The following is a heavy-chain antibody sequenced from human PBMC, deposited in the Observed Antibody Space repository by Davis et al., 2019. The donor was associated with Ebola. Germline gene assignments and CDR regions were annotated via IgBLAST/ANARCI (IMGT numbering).Heavy chain of an antibody. Sequence: GSLRLSCAVYGGSFSGYYWSWIRQPPGKGLEWIGYIYYSGSTYYNPSLKSRVTISVDTSKNQFSLKLSSVTAADTAVYYCARQNPLFYYDSSGYYSNPNWFDPWGQGTLVTVSS. CDR3: ARQNPLFYYDSSGYYSNPNWFDP. V-gene: IGHV4-34*01. CDR2: IYYSGST. J-gene: IGHJ5*02. CDR1: GGSFSGYY. D-gene: IGHD3-22*01.